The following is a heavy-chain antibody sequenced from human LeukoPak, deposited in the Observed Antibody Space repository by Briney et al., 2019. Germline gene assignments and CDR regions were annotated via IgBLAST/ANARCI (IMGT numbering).Heavy chain of an antibody. CDR3: ARLHSEYQLLFPGGFDP. D-gene: IGHD2-2*01. Sequence: GESLKISCKGSGYSFTSNWIGWVRQLPGKGLEWMGIIYPGDSDTRYSPSFQGQVTISADKSISTAYLQWSSLKASDTAMYYCARLHSEYQLLFPGGFDPWWQGTLVTVSS. CDR1: GYSFTSNW. CDR2: IYPGDSDT. J-gene: IGHJ5*02. V-gene: IGHV5-51*01.